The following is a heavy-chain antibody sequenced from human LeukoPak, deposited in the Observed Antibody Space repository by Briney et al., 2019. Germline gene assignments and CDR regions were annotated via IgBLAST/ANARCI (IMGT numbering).Heavy chain of an antibody. CDR3: ARGLGAGGELLGV. D-gene: IGHD3-10*01. CDR2: INPNSGGT. CDR1: GYTFTGYY. J-gene: IGHJ4*02. V-gene: IGHV1-2*02. Sequence: GASVKPSCKASGYTFTGYYMHWVRQAPGQGLEWMGWINPNSGGTNYAQKFQGRVTMTRYTSISTAYIELSRLRSDDAAVYYCARGLGAGGELLGVWGQGALVTVAS.